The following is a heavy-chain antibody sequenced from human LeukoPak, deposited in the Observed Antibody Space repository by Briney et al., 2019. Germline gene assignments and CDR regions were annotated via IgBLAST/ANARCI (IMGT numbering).Heavy chain of an antibody. CDR2: INPNSGGT. CDR1: GYTFTVYY. CDR3: ARPLTDRNYYYGMDV. J-gene: IGHJ6*02. V-gene: IGHV1-2*06. Sequence: ASVTVSCKASGYTFTVYYMHWVRQAPGQGLEWMGRINPNSGGTNYAQKFQGRVTMTRDTSISTAYMELSRLRSDDTAVYYCARPLTDRNYYYGMDVWGQGTMVTVSS.